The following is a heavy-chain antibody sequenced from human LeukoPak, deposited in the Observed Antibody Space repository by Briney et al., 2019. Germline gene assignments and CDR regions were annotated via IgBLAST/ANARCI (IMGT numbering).Heavy chain of an antibody. CDR3: ARGTWTMIIAVAGTRDY. V-gene: IGHV3-21*01. J-gene: IGHJ4*02. Sequence: PGGSLRLSCAASGFTFRSYSMNWVRQAPGKGLEWVSSISSSSSYIYYADSVKGRFTISRDNAKNSLYLQMNSLRAEDTAVYYCARGTWTMIIAVAGTRDYWGQGTLVTVSS. CDR1: GFTFRSYS. D-gene: IGHD6-19*01. CDR2: ISSSSSYI.